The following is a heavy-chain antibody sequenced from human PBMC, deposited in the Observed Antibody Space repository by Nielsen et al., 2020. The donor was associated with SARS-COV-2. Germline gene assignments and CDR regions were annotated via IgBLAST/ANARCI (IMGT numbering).Heavy chain of an antibody. J-gene: IGHJ4*02. CDR3: ARPLGQYYFDY. CDR2: INWNSGSI. V-gene: IGHV3-9*01. CDR1: GFTFDDYA. Sequence: SLKISCAASGFTFDDYAMHWVRQTPGKGLEWVSGINWNSGSIRYADSVKGRFTISRDNAKNSLYLQMNSLRAEDTALYYCARPLGQYYFDYWGQGTLVTVSS. D-gene: IGHD3-16*01.